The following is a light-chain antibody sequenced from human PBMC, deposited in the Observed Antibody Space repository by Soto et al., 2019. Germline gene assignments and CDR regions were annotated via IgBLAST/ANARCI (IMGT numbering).Light chain of an antibody. CDR1: QGINSY. Sequence: DVQLTQSPSSLSASVGDRISITCRASQGINSYVAWYQQKPGRSPTILIYAASTLESGVPSRFSGSGSDTDFTLTISGLQPEDAGIYYCQQYNSWPRTFGQGTKVEIK. J-gene: IGKJ1*01. V-gene: IGKV1-27*01. CDR2: AAS. CDR3: QQYNSWPRT.